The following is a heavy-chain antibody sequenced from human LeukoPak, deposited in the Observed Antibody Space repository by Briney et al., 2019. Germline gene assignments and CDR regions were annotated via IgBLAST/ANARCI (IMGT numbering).Heavy chain of an antibody. V-gene: IGHV4-39*02. CDR1: GGSISSSRYY. D-gene: IGHD3-16*02. Sequence: PSETLSLTCTVSGGSISSSRYYWGWIRQPPGKGLEWVGSTYYSGSTYYNPSLKSRVTISVDTSKNQFSLKLSSVTAADTAVYYCARDPPLIGCDYWGQGTLVTVSS. CDR2: TYYSGST. CDR3: ARDPPLIGCDY. J-gene: IGHJ4*02.